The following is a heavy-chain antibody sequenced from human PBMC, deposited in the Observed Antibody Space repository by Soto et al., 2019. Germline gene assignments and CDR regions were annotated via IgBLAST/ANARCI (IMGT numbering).Heavy chain of an antibody. D-gene: IGHD1-26*01. V-gene: IGHV3-23*01. CDR1: GFTFSSYA. CDR3: AKDGRRWDLPADY. CDR2: ISGGGGST. Sequence: LRLSCAASGFTFSSYAMSWVRQAPGKGLEWVSAISGGGGSTYYADSVKGRFTISRDNSKNTLYLQMNSLRAEDTAVYYCAKDGRRWDLPADYWGQGALVTVSS. J-gene: IGHJ4*02.